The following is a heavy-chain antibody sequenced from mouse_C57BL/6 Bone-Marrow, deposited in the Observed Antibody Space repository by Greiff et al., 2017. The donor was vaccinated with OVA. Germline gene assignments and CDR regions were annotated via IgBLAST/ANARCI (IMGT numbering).Heavy chain of an antibody. Sequence: QVQLKEPGAELVKPGASVKLSCKASGYTFTSYWMHWVKQRPGRGLEWIGRIDPNSGGTKYNEKFKSKATLTVDKPSSTAYMQLSSLTSEDSAVYYCARSLYYGSPYYAMDYWGQGTSVTVSS. J-gene: IGHJ4*01. CDR3: ARSLYYGSPYYAMDY. CDR2: IDPNSGGT. V-gene: IGHV1-72*01. CDR1: GYTFTSYW. D-gene: IGHD1-1*01.